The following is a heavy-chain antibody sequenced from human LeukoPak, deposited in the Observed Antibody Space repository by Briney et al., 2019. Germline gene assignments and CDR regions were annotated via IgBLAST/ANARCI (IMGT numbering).Heavy chain of an antibody. CDR1: GFTFSTYW. CDR3: AKALTTVTTVFDY. Sequence: GGSLRLSCAASGFTFSTYWMSWVRQAPGKGLEWVANIKEDGSEKYYADSVKGRFTISRDNSKNTLYLQMNSLRAEDTAVYYCAKALTTVTTVFDYWGQGTLVTVSS. CDR2: IKEDGSEK. D-gene: IGHD4-17*01. J-gene: IGHJ4*02. V-gene: IGHV3-7*01.